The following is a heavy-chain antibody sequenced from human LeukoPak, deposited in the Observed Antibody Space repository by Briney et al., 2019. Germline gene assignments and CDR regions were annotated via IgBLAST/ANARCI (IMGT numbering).Heavy chain of an antibody. CDR1: GFTFSSYA. D-gene: IGHD6-19*01. Sequence: GGSLRLSCAASGFTFSSYAMSWVRQAPGKGLEWVSAISGSGGSTYYADSVKGRFTISRDNSKNTLYLQMNSLRAEDTAVYSCARDFVAGRAFDIWGQGTMVTVSS. CDR3: ARDFVAGRAFDI. J-gene: IGHJ3*02. V-gene: IGHV3-23*01. CDR2: ISGSGGST.